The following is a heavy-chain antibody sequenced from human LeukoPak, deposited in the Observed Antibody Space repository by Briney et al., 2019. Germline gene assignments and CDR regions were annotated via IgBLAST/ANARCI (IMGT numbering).Heavy chain of an antibody. CDR1: GFTFSSYW. J-gene: IGHJ4*02. D-gene: IGHD3-22*01. V-gene: IGHV3-30-3*01. CDR3: ARDMNYYDSSGYYYLWGPFDY. CDR2: ISYDGSNK. Sequence: HPGGSLRLSCAASGFTFSSYWMSWVRQAPGKGLEWVAVISYDGSNKYYADSVKGRFTISRDNSKNTLYLQMNSLRAEDTAVYYCARDMNYYDSSGYYYLWGPFDYWGQGTLVTVSS.